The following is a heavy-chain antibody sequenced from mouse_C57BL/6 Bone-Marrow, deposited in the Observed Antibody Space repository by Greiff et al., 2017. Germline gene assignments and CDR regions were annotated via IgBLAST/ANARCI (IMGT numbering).Heavy chain of an antibody. J-gene: IGHJ3*01. CDR1: GYPFTSYW. D-gene: IGHD2-4*01. Sequence: QVQLQQPGAELVKPGASVKMSCKASGYPFTSYWITWVKPRPGQGLEWIGDIYPGSGSTNYNEKFKSKATLTVDTSSSTAYMQLSSLTYEDSAVYYCARGDYDLFAYWGQGTLVTVSA. CDR3: ARGDYDLFAY. V-gene: IGHV1-55*01. CDR2: IYPGSGST.